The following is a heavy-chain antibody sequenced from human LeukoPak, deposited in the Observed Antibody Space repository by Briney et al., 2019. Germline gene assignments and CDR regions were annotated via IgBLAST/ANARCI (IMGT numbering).Heavy chain of an antibody. D-gene: IGHD2-15*01. CDR1: GYTFTSYD. J-gene: IGHJ3*02. Sequence: ASVKVSCKASGYTFTSYDINWVRQATGQGLEWMGWMNPNSGNTGYAQKFQGRVTITRNTSISTAYMELSSLRSEDTAVYYCARPVVAEGNAFDIWGQGTMVTVSS. CDR3: ARPVVAEGNAFDI. CDR2: MNPNSGNT. V-gene: IGHV1-8*03.